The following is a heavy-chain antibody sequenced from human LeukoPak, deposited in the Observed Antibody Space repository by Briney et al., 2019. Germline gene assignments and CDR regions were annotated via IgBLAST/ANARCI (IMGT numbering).Heavy chain of an antibody. CDR3: AKDGYSGYDFDYYYYYMDV. J-gene: IGHJ6*03. Sequence: GGSLRLSCAASGFTFSSYAMSWVRQAPGKGLERVSAISGSGGSTYYADSVKGRFTISRDNSKNTLYLQMNSLRAEDTAVYYCAKDGYSGYDFDYYYYYMDVWGKGTTVTVSS. V-gene: IGHV3-23*01. CDR2: ISGSGGST. CDR1: GFTFSSYA. D-gene: IGHD5-12*01.